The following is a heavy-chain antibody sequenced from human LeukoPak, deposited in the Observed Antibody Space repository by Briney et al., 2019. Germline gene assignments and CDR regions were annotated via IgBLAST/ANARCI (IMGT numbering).Heavy chain of an antibody. J-gene: IGHJ4*02. CDR3: TRPLYYYGSGSLDY. CDR1: GFTFSGSA. D-gene: IGHD3-10*01. Sequence: GGSLRLSCAASGFTFSGSAMHWVRQASGKGLEWVGRIRSKANSYATAYAAPVKGRFTISRGDSKNTAYLQMNSLKTEDTAVYYCTRPLYYYGSGSLDYWGQGTLVTVSS. V-gene: IGHV3-73*01. CDR2: IRSKANSYAT.